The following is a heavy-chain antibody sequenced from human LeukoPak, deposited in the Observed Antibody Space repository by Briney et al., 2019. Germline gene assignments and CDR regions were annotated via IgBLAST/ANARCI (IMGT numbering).Heavy chain of an antibody. V-gene: IGHV3-7*01. CDR3: ARLSKLDYGDQVRSYRHFDL. CDR1: GFTFSSYW. J-gene: IGHJ2*01. Sequence: GGSLRLSCAASGFTFSSYWMSWVRQAPGKGLEWVANIKHDGSEKYYVDSLKGRFTISRDNAKNSLYLQMNSLRVEDATVYYCARLSKLDYGDQVRSYRHFDLWGRGTLVTVSS. D-gene: IGHD4-17*01. CDR2: IKHDGSEK.